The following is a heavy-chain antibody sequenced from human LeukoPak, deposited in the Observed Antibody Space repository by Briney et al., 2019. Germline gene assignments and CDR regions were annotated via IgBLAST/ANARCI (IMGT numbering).Heavy chain of an antibody. Sequence: GGSLKISCKGSGYSFTSYWIGWVRQMPGKGLEGMGIIYPGDSDTRYSPSYQGQVTISADKSITTAYLQWSSLKASDTAMYYCARQGGVAIASHPRLYGMDVWGQGTTVTVSS. D-gene: IGHD6-6*01. V-gene: IGHV5-51*01. CDR1: GYSFTSYW. CDR3: ARQGGVAIASHPRLYGMDV. J-gene: IGHJ6*02. CDR2: IYPGDSDT.